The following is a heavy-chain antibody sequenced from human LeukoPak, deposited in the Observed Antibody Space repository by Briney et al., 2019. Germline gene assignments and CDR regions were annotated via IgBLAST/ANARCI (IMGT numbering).Heavy chain of an antibody. J-gene: IGHJ5*02. V-gene: IGHV1-2*02. CDR3: ARKSAGTEWFDP. Sequence: ASVKVSCKASGYTFTGYYMHWVRQAPGQGLEWMGWINPNSGGTNYAQKFQGRVTMTRDTSISTAYMELSRLRSDDTAVYYCARKSAGTEWFDPWGQGTLVTVSS. CDR2: INPNSGGT. CDR1: GYTFTGYY. D-gene: IGHD6-13*01.